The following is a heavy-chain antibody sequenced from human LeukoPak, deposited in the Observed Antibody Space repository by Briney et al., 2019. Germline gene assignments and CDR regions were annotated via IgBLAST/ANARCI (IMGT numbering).Heavy chain of an antibody. CDR1: GGSFSGYY. Sequence: SETLSLTCAVYGGSFSGYYWSWIRQPPGKGLEWIGEINHSGSTNYNPSLKSRVTISVDTSKNQFSLKLSSVTAADTAVYYCARRAYGEDPWGQGTLVTVSS. V-gene: IGHV4-34*01. CDR2: INHSGST. D-gene: IGHD4-17*01. J-gene: IGHJ5*02. CDR3: ARRAYGEDP.